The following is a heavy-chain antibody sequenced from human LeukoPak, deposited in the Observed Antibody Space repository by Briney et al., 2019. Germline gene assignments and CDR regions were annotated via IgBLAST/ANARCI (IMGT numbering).Heavy chain of an antibody. CDR2: IYHSGST. J-gene: IGHJ4*02. V-gene: IGHV4-30-2*01. Sequence: SQTLSLTCTVSGGSISSGGYYWSWIRQPPGKGLEWIGYIYHSGSTYYNPSLKGRVTISVDRSKNQFSLKLSSVTAADTAVYYCARSLGGWNYAAGYWGQGTLVTASS. CDR1: GGSISSGGYY. CDR3: ARSLGGWNYAAGY. D-gene: IGHD1-7*01.